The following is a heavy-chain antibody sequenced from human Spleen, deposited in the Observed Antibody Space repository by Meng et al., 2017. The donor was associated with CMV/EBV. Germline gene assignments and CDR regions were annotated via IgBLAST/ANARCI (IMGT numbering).Heavy chain of an antibody. J-gene: IGHJ4*02. Sequence: GSLRLSCTVSGGSISSSSYYWGWIRQPPGKGLEWIGSIYYSGSTYYNPSLKSRVTISVDTSKNQFSLKLSSVTAADTAVYYCARFNYDYGHIDYWGQGNLVTVSS. V-gene: IGHV4-39*07. CDR1: GGSISSSSYY. CDR2: IYYSGST. D-gene: IGHD3-16*01. CDR3: ARFNYDYGHIDY.